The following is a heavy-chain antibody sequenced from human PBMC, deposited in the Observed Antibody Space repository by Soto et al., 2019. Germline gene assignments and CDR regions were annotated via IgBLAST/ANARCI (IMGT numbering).Heavy chain of an antibody. CDR2: ISDSGGST. CDR3: AKEAAYCGGDCYYDY. J-gene: IGHJ4*02. V-gene: IGHV3-23*01. CDR1: GFTFSNYA. D-gene: IGHD2-21*02. Sequence: GGSLRLSCAASGFTFSNYAMSWVRQAPGKGLEWVSVISDSGGSTNYADAVKGRFTISRDNSKNTLYLQMNTLRAEDTAMYYCAKEAAYCGGDCYYDYWGQGTLVTVSS.